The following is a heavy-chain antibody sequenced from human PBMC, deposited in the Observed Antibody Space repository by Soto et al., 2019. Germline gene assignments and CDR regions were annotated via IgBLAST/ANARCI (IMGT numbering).Heavy chain of an antibody. J-gene: IGHJ4*02. D-gene: IGHD4-17*01. Sequence: QVQLVESGGGVVQPGRSLRLSCAASGFTFSSYGMHWVRQAPGKGLEWVAVIWYDGSNKYYADSVKGRFTISRDNSKNTPYLQMNSLRAEDTAVYYCPTVRYGDYVGYFYYWGQGTLVTVSS. CDR3: PTVRYGDYVGYFYY. CDR1: GFTFSSYG. CDR2: IWYDGSNK. V-gene: IGHV3-33*01.